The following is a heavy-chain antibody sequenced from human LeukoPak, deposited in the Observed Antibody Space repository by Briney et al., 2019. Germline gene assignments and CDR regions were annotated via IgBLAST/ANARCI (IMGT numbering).Heavy chain of an antibody. CDR2: IYSGGST. D-gene: IGHD2-2*02. V-gene: IGHV3-66*01. J-gene: IGHJ6*02. CDR1: GFTFSSNY. Sequence: GGSLRLSCAASGFTFSSNYMSWVRQAPGKGLEWVSVIYSGGSTYYADSVKGRFTISRDNSKNTLYLQMNSLRAEDTAVYYCARDRVVPAAIPHYYGMDVWGQGTTVTVSS. CDR3: ARDRVVPAAIPHYYGMDV.